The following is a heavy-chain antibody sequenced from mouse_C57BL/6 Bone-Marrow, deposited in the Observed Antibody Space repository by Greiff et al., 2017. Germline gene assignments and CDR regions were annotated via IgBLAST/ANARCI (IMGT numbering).Heavy chain of an antibody. V-gene: IGHV1-26*01. CDR1: GYTFTDYY. J-gene: IGHJ2*01. Sequence: VQLQQSGPELVKPGASVKISCKASGYTFTDYYMNWVKQSHGKSLEWIGDINPNNGGTSYNQKFKGKATLTVDKSSSTAYMELRSLTSEDSAVYYCASRGFAYWGQGTTLTVSS. CDR3: ASRGFAY. CDR2: INPNNGGT.